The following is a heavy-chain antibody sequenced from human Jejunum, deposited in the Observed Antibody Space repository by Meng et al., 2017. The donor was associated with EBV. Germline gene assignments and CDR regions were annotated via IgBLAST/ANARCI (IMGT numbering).Heavy chain of an antibody. J-gene: IGHJ5*02. Sequence: LLESGGGLIQPGGSLRLSCEASGCMFSGYAMSWVRQAPGKGLEWVASIRGNGAATFYADSVKGRFTISRDNSKNTLYLQMNNLRVEDTAVYHCAKELVSMFGEVMMYNWLDPWGQGTLVTVSS. CDR2: IRGNGAAT. CDR1: GCMFSGYA. V-gene: IGHV3-23*01. CDR3: AKELVSMFGEVMMYNWLDP. D-gene: IGHD3-16*01.